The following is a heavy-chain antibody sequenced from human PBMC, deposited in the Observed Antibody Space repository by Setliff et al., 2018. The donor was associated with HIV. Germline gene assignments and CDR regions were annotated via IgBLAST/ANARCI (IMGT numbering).Heavy chain of an antibody. D-gene: IGHD2-15*01. V-gene: IGHV4-61*09. Sequence: PSETLSLTCTVSGDSISSGSYFWIWIRQPAGKGLEWIGHISTTGSTNYNPSLKSRVIMSVDTSRNQFSLKLSSVSAADTAVYFCARWGASGGRPDWHAFDMWGQGTMVTVSS. CDR2: ISTTGST. J-gene: IGHJ3*02. CDR3: ARWGASGGRPDWHAFDM. CDR1: GDSISSGSYF.